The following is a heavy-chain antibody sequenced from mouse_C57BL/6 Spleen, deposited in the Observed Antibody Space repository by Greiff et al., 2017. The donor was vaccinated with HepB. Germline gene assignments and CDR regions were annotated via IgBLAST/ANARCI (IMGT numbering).Heavy chain of an antibody. CDR3: TTYGYSASFDY. D-gene: IGHD2-2*01. CDR1: GFNIKDDY. V-gene: IGHV14-4*01. CDR2: IDPENGDT. Sequence: DVKLQESGAELVRPGASVKLSCTASGFNIKDDYMHWVKQRPEQGLEWIGWIDPENGDTEYASKFQGKATITADTSSNTAYLQLSSLTSEDTAVYYCTTYGYSASFDYWGQGTTLTVSS. J-gene: IGHJ2*01.